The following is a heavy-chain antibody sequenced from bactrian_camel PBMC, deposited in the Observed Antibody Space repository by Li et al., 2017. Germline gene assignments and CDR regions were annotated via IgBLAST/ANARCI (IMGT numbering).Heavy chain of an antibody. Sequence: HVQLVESGGGLVPPGGSLTLSCAASGFTLSSYSIYWVRQAPGKGLEWVARIYDSADKYYADLMKGRITISKDDAKDTVYLQMNNLKPEDTAVYSCKTTLGFDYGGCYEYNAVSQGTQVTVS. D-gene: IGHD3*01. J-gene: IGHJ4*01. CDR2: IYDSADK. CDR1: GFTLSSYS. V-gene: IGHV3S6*01.